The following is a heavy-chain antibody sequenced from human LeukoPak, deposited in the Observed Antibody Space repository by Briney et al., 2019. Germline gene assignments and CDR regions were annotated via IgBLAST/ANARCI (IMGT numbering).Heavy chain of an antibody. Sequence: GGSLRLSCAASGFTFSSYAMSWVRQAPGKGLEWVSAVSGSGGSTYYADSVEGRFTISRDNAKNSLYLQMNSLRAEDTAVYYCARDEDGDYNGLGDAFDIWGQGTMVTVSS. CDR1: GFTFSSYA. V-gene: IGHV3-23*01. CDR3: ARDEDGDYNGLGDAFDI. CDR2: VSGSGGST. J-gene: IGHJ3*02. D-gene: IGHD4-17*01.